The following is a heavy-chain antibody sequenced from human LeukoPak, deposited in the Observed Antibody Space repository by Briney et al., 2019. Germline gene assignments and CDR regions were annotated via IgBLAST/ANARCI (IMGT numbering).Heavy chain of an antibody. CDR2: ISWDGGST. J-gene: IGHJ4*02. V-gene: IGHV3-43D*03. CDR1: GFTFSSYG. Sequence: GGSLRLSCAASGFTFSSYGMHWVRQAPGKGLEWVSLISWDGGSTYYADSVKGRFTISRDNSKNSLYLQMNSLRAEDTALYYCAKDRYPYNWNYYPLDYWGQGTLVTVSS. D-gene: IGHD1-7*01. CDR3: AKDRYPYNWNYYPLDY.